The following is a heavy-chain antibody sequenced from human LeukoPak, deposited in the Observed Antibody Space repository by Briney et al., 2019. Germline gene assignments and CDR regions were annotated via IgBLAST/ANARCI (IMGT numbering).Heavy chain of an antibody. J-gene: IGHJ6*02. CDR3: AKSVAIYFYYGLDV. V-gene: IGHV3-23*01. CDR2: VTTSGGTT. D-gene: IGHD3-3*01. Sequence: GGSLRLSCAASGFTFSSYVMSWVRQARGKGLEWVSAVTTSGGTTYYADAVKGRFTISRDNSKNTLFLQMNSLRAEDTAPYYCAKSVAIYFYYGLDVWGQGTTVAVSS. CDR1: GFTFSSYV.